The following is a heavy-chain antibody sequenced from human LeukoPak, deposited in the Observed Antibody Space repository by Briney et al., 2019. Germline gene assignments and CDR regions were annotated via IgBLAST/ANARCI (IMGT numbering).Heavy chain of an antibody. CDR3: ARECDPIAVAGSPLDY. J-gene: IGHJ4*02. V-gene: IGHV1-3*01. Sequence: GRSLRLSCAASGFTFTSYAMHWVRQAPGQRLEWMGWINAGNGNTKYSQKFQGRVTITRDTSASTAYMELSSLRSEDTAVYYCARECDPIAVAGSPLDYWGQGTLVTVSS. CDR1: GFTFTSYA. CDR2: INAGNGNT. D-gene: IGHD6-19*01.